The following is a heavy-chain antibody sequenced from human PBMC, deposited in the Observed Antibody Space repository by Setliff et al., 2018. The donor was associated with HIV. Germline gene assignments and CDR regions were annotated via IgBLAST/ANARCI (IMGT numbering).Heavy chain of an antibody. D-gene: IGHD2-15*01. CDR2: IISILGTP. CDR1: GGTFSAYA. CDR3: ARDFHVLGYCSADSCPYDASDV. V-gene: IGHV1-69*04. Sequence: SVKVSCKASGGTFSAYAVNWVRQAPGQGLEWMGRIISILGTPNYSHKFQVRVTITADKSTTTTYMELSSLRSDDTAIYYCARDFHVLGYCSADSCPYDASDVWGQGTMVTVSS. J-gene: IGHJ3*01.